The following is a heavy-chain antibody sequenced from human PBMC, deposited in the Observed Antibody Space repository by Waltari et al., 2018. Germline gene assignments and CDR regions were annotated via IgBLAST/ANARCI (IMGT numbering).Heavy chain of an antibody. CDR3: ANMSYYDSSSSFDY. V-gene: IGHV3-23*01. CDR1: GFPFSNYV. Sequence: EVQLTESGGNLVLPGGSLRLSCAASGFPFSNYVMAWVRQAPGKGLEWVSTINNNGCRTFYADSVNGRFTVSRDNSKNTLLLQLSSLRVEDTAVYYCANMSYYDSSSSFDYWGQGSLVIVSS. CDR2: INNNGCRT. D-gene: IGHD3-22*01. J-gene: IGHJ4*02.